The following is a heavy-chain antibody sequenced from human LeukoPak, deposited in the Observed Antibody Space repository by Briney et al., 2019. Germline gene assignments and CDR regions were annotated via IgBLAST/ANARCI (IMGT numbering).Heavy chain of an antibody. D-gene: IGHD4-17*01. V-gene: IGHV3-23*01. CDR1: GFTFSSYA. CDR2: IRGSGVST. Sequence: PGGSLRLSCAASGFTFSSYAMSWVRQAPGKGLELVSTIRGSGVSTYSADSVKDRFTISRDNSKNALYLQMNSLRAEDTAVYYCARDPNGDYVGAFDMWGQGTVVTVSS. CDR3: ARDPNGDYVGAFDM. J-gene: IGHJ3*02.